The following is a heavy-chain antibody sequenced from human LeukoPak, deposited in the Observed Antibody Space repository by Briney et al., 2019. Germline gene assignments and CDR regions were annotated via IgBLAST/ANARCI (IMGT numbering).Heavy chain of an antibody. CDR1: GYTFTGYY. V-gene: IGHV1-2*02. J-gene: IGHJ4*02. D-gene: IGHD6-13*01. Sequence: GASVKVSCKASGYTFTGYYMHWVRQAPGQGLEWMGWINPNSGGTNYAQKFQGRVTMTRDTSISTAYMELSRLRSDDTAVDYCAREVAAAGTGHHFDYWGQGTLVTVSS. CDR3: AREVAAAGTGHHFDY. CDR2: INPNSGGT.